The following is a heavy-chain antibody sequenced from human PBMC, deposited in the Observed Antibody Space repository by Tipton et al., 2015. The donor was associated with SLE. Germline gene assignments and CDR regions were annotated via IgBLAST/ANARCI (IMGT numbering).Heavy chain of an antibody. D-gene: IGHD6-6*01. V-gene: IGHV4-39*01. CDR2: IYYSGST. CDR1: GGSISSSSYY. CDR3: ARHSWGSSVI. Sequence: LRLSCTVSGGSISSSSYYWGWIRQPPGKGLEWIGSIYYSGSTYYNPSLKSRVTISVDTSKNQFSLKLSSVTAADTAVYYCARHSWGSSVIWGQGTMVTVSS. J-gene: IGHJ3*02.